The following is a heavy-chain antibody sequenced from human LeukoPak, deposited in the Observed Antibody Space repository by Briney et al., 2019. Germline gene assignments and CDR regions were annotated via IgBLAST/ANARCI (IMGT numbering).Heavy chain of an antibody. CDR3: ARVQFSQGRYYFDY. D-gene: IGHD1-26*01. CDR2: IYYSGST. V-gene: IGHV4-61*10. CDR1: GGSISSGSYY. J-gene: IGHJ4*02. Sequence: SETLSLTCTVSGGSISSGSYYWSWIRQPAGKGLEWIGYIYYSGSTNYNPSLKSRVTISVDTSKNQFSLKLSSVTAADTAVYYCARVQFSQGRYYFDYWGQGTLVTVSS.